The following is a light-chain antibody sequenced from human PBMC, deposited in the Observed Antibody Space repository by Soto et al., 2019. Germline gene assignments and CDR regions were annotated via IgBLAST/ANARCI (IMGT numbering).Light chain of an antibody. CDR2: EDS. J-gene: IGKJ1*01. V-gene: IGKV1-5*01. CDR3: QQHNDYWT. CDR1: QSIGRF. Sequence: IQMTHSPSTLSASVGYRVTITCRASQSIGRFLDWYQHQPGKAPRLLIYEDSTLESGVPSRFSGSGSGTEFTLTISSLQPDDFATYFCQQHNDYWTFGQGTKVDI.